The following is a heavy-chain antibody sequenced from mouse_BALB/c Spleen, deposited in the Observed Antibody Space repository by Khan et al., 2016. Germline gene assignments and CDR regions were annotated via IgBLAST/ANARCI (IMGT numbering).Heavy chain of an antibody. D-gene: IGHD1-1*01. CDR3: APITTVPFAY. J-gene: IGHJ3*01. CDR1: GYTFTDYS. V-gene: IGHV9-2-1*01. Sequence: QIQLVQSEPELKKPGETVKISCKASGYTFTDYSMHWVKQAPGKGLKWMGWINTETGEPTYADDFKGRFAFSLETSASTAYLQINNLKNEDTATYFCAPITTVPFAYWGQGTLVTVSA. CDR2: INTETGEP.